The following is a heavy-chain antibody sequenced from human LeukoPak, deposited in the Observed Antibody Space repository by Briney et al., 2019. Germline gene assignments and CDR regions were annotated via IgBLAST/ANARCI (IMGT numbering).Heavy chain of an antibody. D-gene: IGHD1-26*01. V-gene: IGHV4-39*01. CDR2: IYYSGST. CDR1: GCSINSSSYY. CDR3: GRGKSREHSSPFDP. Sequence: SETLSLTCTGSGCSINSSSYYWGCIRQPPGKGLELIRSIYYSGSTYYNPSLNGRVTISVDTSTNQFSRRLRSVTASDTAVYYCGRGKSREHSSPFDPWGKGTLVTVSS. J-gene: IGHJ5*02.